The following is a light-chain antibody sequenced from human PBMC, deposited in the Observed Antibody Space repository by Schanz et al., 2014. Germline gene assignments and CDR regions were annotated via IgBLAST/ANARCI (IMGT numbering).Light chain of an antibody. CDR3: GTWDSSLSAWV. CDR2: DNN. J-gene: IGLJ3*02. CDR1: SSNIGNNY. V-gene: IGLV1-51*01. Sequence: QSVLTQPPSVSAAPGQKVTISCSGSSSNIGNNYVSWYQQFPGTAPKLLIYDNNKGPSGIPDRFSGSKSGTSATLGITGLQTGDEADYYCGTWDSSLSAWVFGGGTKLTVL.